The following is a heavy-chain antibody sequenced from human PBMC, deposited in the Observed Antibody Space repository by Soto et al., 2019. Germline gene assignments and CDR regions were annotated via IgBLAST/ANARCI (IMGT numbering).Heavy chain of an antibody. CDR2: INLSGGSK. V-gene: IGHV1-46*01. J-gene: IGHJ6*02. Sequence: ASVKVSCKASGYTFTSYYMHWVRQAPGQGLEWMGIINLSGGSKRYAQKFQGRVTMTRDTSTSTVYMELSSLRSEDTAVYYCARDNRDSYGSSHYYYYGMDVWGQGTTVTVSS. CDR1: GYTFTSYY. CDR3: ARDNRDSYGSSHYYYYGMDV. D-gene: IGHD5-18*01.